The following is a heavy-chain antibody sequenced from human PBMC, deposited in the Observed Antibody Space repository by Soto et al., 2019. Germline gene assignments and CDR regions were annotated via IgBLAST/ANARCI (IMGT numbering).Heavy chain of an antibody. J-gene: IGHJ6*02. CDR3: ARDPNSSSWTTGGFLYIYYYGMDV. V-gene: IGHV3-30-3*01. Sequence: QVQLVESGGGVVQPGRSLRLSCAASGFTFSSYAMHWVRQAPGKGLEWVAVISYDGSNKYYADSVKGRFTISRDNSKNTLYLQMNSLRAEDTAVYYCARDPNSSSWTTGGFLYIYYYGMDVWGQGTTVTVSS. CDR1: GFTFSSYA. CDR2: ISYDGSNK. D-gene: IGHD6-13*01.